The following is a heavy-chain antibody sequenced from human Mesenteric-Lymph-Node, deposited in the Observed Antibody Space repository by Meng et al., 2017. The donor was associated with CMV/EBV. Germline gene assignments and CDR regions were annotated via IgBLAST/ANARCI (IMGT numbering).Heavy chain of an antibody. CDR3: ARSLEDYDFWSGSSQYFDY. D-gene: IGHD3-3*01. J-gene: IGHJ4*02. Sequence: FSSYAISWVRQAPGQGLEWMGRIIPILGIANYAQKFQGRVTITADKSTSTAYMELSSLRSEDTAVYYCARSLEDYDFWSGSSQYFDYWGQGTLVTVSS. V-gene: IGHV1-69*04. CDR2: IIPILGIA. CDR1: FSSYA.